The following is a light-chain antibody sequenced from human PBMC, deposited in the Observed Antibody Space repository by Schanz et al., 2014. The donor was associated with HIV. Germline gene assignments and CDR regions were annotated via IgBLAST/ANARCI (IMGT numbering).Light chain of an antibody. CDR3: QQYGGSPT. Sequence: EIVLTQSPGTLSLSPGERATLSCRASQSISSSYFAWYQQKPGQAPRLLIYGASSRAAGIPDRFSGSGSGTDFTLTISRLEPEDFAVYYCQQYGGSPTFGQGTKVEIK. J-gene: IGKJ1*01. CDR1: QSISSSY. CDR2: GAS. V-gene: IGKV3-20*01.